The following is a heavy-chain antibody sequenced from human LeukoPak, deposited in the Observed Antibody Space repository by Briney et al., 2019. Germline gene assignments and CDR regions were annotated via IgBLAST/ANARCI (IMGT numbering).Heavy chain of an antibody. V-gene: IGHV4-59*01. Sequence: SETLSLTCAVSGGSISRDYWSWIRQPPGKGVECSGYIYYSGSTNYNPSIKSRVNISVDPYKNQFTLKLSSVTAADTAVYYCARLGGPAATLDYWGQGTLVTVSS. CDR3: ARLGGPAATLDY. D-gene: IGHD6-25*01. J-gene: IGHJ4*02. CDR1: GGSISRDY. CDR2: IYYSGST.